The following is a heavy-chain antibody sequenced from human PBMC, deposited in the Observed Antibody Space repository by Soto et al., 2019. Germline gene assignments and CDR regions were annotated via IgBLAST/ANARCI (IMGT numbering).Heavy chain of an antibody. CDR2: IYHTGNT. CDR1: GDSVSSGNSL. V-gene: IGHV4-31*11. Sequence: QVQLQESGPGLLKPSQTLSLTCAVSGDSVSSGNSLWSWIRQHPGKGLEWIGYIYHTGNTYYNPSLKNGDTVSADTPKKHYSLNLSSVTAEDPAVYYGARRGGKRGFDYWGQGTLVTVSS. J-gene: IGHJ4*02. D-gene: IGHD3-16*01. CDR3: ARRGGKRGFDY.